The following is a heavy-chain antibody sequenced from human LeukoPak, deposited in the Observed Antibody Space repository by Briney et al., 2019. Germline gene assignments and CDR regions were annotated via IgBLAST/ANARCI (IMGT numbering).Heavy chain of an antibody. CDR3: ARELDVDTAMDY. V-gene: IGHV1-69*05. J-gene: IGHJ4*02. D-gene: IGHD5-18*01. Sequence: ASVKVSCKASGGTFSSYAISWVRQAPGQGLEWMGGIIPIFGTANYAQKFQGRVTITTDESTSTAYMELSSLRSEDTAVYYCARELDVDTAMDYWGQGTLVTVSS. CDR1: GGTFSSYA. CDR2: IIPIFGTA.